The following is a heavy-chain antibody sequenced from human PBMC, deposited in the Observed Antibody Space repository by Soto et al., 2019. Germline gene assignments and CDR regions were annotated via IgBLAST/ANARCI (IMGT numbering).Heavy chain of an antibody. CDR3: ASTRADTAMFDY. Sequence: GASVKVSCKASGGTFSSYAISWVRQAPGQGLEWMGGIIPIFGTANYAQKFQGRVTITADESTSTAYMELSSLRSEDTAVYYCASTRADTAMFDYWGQGTLVTVSS. D-gene: IGHD5-18*01. CDR2: IIPIFGTA. CDR1: GGTFSSYA. V-gene: IGHV1-69*13. J-gene: IGHJ4*02.